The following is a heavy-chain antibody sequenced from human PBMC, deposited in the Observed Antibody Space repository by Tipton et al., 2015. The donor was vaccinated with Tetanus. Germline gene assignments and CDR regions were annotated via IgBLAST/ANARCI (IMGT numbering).Heavy chain of an antibody. V-gene: IGHV4-59*02. J-gene: IGHJ1*01. CDR2: VYYTGDT. D-gene: IGHD2-8*02. CDR3: AGVTALCTELYFEH. Sequence: TLSLTCTVSGDSVSGYYWSWIRQPPGKGLEWVGYVYYTGDTNYNPSLKSRVTISMDRSENQISLKMTSVTAADTAVYYCAGVTALCTELYFEHWGQGTQGSVSS. CDR1: GDSVSGYY.